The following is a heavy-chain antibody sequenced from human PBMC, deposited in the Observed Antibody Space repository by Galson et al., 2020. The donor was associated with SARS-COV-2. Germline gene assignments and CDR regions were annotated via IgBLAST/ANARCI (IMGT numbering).Heavy chain of an antibody. V-gene: IGHV3-30*18. CDR3: AKARVLFWCGEGNNWFDP. Sequence: GGSLRLSCAASGFSFNNYGMHWIRQAPGEGLEWLGVISYDGSVKYYLDSLKGRFTISRDSSQNTLYLQMNSLTVEDTAVYYCAKARVLFWCGEGNNWFDPWGQGSLVTVSS. CDR2: ISYDGSVK. D-gene: IGHD2-21*01. J-gene: IGHJ5*02. CDR1: GFSFNNYG.